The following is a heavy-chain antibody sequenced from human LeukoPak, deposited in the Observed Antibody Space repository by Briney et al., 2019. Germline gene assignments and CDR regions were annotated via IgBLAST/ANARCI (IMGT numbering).Heavy chain of an antibody. CDR1: GFTFSSYA. J-gene: IGHJ6*02. CDR2: ISNNGGST. Sequence: GGSLRLSCSAPGFTFSSYALHWVRQAPGKGLEYVSAISNNGGSTYYADSVKGRFTISRDNSKNTLYLQMSSLRPEDTAVYYCVPFRYYDMDVWGQGTTVTVSS. CDR3: VPFRYYDMDV. V-gene: IGHV3-64D*06.